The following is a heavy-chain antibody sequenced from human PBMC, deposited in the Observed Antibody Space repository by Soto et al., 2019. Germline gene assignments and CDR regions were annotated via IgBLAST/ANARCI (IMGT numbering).Heavy chain of an antibody. CDR1: GFTFSSYA. J-gene: IGHJ4*02. CDR3: ARARGYTYGPPTY. D-gene: IGHD5-18*01. CDR2: ISGSGGST. V-gene: IGHV3-23*01. Sequence: EVQLLESGGGLVQPGGSLRLSCAASGFTFSSYAMSWVRQAPGKGLEWVSAISGSGGSTYYADSVKGRFTISRDNSKNTLYLQINSLRAEDTAVYYCARARGYTYGPPTYWGQGTLVTVSS.